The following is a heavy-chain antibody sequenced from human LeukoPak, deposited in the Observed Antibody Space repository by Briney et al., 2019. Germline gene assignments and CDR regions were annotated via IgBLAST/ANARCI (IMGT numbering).Heavy chain of an antibody. CDR2: IWDDGSNK. Sequence: TGRSLRLSCAASGFIFRNYGMQWVRQAPGKGLEWVAIIWDDGSNKYHADSVKGRFTISRDNSRNTLYLQMNSLSAEDTAVYYCAKEYSGSMYYFDYWGQGTLVTVSS. CDR3: AKEYSGSMYYFDY. CDR1: GFIFRNYG. V-gene: IGHV3-33*06. D-gene: IGHD1-26*01. J-gene: IGHJ4*02.